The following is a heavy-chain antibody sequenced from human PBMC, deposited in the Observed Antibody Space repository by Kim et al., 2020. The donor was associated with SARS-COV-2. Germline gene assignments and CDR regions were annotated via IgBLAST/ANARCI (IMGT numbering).Heavy chain of an antibody. J-gene: IGHJ4*02. D-gene: IGHD6-25*01. CDR2: ST. V-gene: IGHV4-31*02. CDR3: ARVSKAALDY. Sequence: STYYNPSLKSRVTISVDTSKNQFSLKLSSVTAADTAVYYCARVSKAALDYWGQGTLVTVSS.